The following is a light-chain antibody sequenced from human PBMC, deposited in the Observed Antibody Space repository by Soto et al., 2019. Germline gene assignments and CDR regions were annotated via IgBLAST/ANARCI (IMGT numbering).Light chain of an antibody. J-gene: IGLJ2*01. Sequence: QSVLTQSPSASGTPGQRVTISCSGSSSNFGSNYVYWYQQLPGTAPKLLIYRNDERPSGVPDRFSGSKSDTSASLAISGLRSEDEADYFCAAWDDSLSAAVFGGGTKLTVL. CDR3: AAWDDSLSAAV. CDR2: RND. V-gene: IGLV1-47*01. CDR1: SSNFGSNY.